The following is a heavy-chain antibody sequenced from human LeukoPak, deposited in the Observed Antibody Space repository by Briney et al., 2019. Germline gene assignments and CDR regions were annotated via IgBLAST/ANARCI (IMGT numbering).Heavy chain of an antibody. CDR1: GYTFTSYG. J-gene: IGHJ4*02. V-gene: IGHV1-18*01. Sequence: ASVKVSCKASGYTFTSYGFNWVRQAPGQGLEWMGWISGYNGNTIYAQNFQGRVTMTTDTSTSTAFMELRSLRSDDTAVYYCARDSYCSSISCYRTFDYWGQGTLVTVSS. CDR2: ISGYNGNT. D-gene: IGHD2-2*02. CDR3: ARDSYCSSISCYRTFDY.